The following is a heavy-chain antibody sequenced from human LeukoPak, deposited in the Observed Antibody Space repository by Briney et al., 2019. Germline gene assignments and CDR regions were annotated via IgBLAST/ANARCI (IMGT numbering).Heavy chain of an antibody. Sequence: SVKVSCKASGGTFSNYALSWVRQAPGKELEWMGGTTPIFGSAEYAQNFQGRVTVTTDESTSTAYMEMSSLRSDDTAVYYCAGALFHFDSSGYDMDGYDIWGQGTMVTVSS. CDR1: GGTFSNYA. CDR2: TTPIFGSA. D-gene: IGHD3-22*01. J-gene: IGHJ3*02. V-gene: IGHV1-69*05. CDR3: AGALFHFDSSGYDMDGYDI.